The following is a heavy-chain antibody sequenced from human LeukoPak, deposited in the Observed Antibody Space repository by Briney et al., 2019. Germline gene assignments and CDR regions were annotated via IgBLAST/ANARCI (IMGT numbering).Heavy chain of an antibody. CDR1: GYTFTSYA. CDR2: INAGNGNT. J-gene: IGHJ3*02. V-gene: IGHV1-3*01. CDR3: ARNKKGVAAALEGLAFDI. Sequence: ASVKVSCKASGYTFTSYAMHWVRQAPGQRLEWMGWINAGNGNTKYSQKFQGRVTITRDTSASTAYMELSSLRSEDTAVYYCARNKKGVAAALEGLAFDIWGQGTMVTVSS. D-gene: IGHD6-13*01.